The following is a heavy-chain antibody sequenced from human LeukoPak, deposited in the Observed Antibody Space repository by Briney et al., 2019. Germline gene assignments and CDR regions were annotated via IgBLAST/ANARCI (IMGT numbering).Heavy chain of an antibody. J-gene: IGHJ3*02. CDR3: ARVYDSPPRSAFDI. V-gene: IGHV3-21*01. CDR2: ISSTSSII. CDR1: GFTFSTYS. Sequence: GGSLRLSCAASGFTFSTYSMNWVRQAPGKGLEWVSSISSTSSIIYYADSVKGRFTISRDNARNPLYLQMSSLRAEDAAVYYCARVYDSPPRSAFDIWGQGTMVTVSS. D-gene: IGHD3-22*01.